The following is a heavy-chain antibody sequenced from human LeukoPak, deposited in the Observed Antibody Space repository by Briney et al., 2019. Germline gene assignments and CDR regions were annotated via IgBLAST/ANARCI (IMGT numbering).Heavy chain of an antibody. CDR3: AGGIAAAGQGYYFDY. CDR2: IYHSGST. V-gene: IGHV4-30-2*01. J-gene: IGHJ4*02. D-gene: IGHD6-13*01. CDR1: GGSISSGGYS. Sequence: SETLSLTCAVSGGSISSGGYSWSWIRQPPGKGLERIGYIYHSGSTYYNPSLKSRVTISVDRSKNQFSLKLSSVTAADTAVYYCAGGIAAAGQGYYFDYWGQGTLVTVSS.